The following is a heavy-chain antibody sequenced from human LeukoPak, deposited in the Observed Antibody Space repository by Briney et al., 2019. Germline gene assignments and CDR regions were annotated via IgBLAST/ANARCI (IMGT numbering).Heavy chain of an antibody. J-gene: IGHJ4*02. V-gene: IGHV1-18*01. Sequence: GASVKVSCKASGYTFTSYGINWVRQAPGQGLEWMGWISAYNGDTNYAQKLQGRVTMTTDTSTSTAYMELSSLRSEDTAVYYCAREGDYGGKTPPFDYWGQGTLVTVSS. CDR2: ISAYNGDT. CDR3: AREGDYGGKTPPFDY. CDR1: GYTFTSYG. D-gene: IGHD4-23*01.